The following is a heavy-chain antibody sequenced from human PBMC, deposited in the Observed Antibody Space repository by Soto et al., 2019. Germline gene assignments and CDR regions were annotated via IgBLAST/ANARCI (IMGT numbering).Heavy chain of an antibody. CDR2: INAGNGNT. CDR1: GYTFTSYA. V-gene: IGHV1-3*01. J-gene: IGHJ5*02. CDR3: ARGVVGPGHWLDP. D-gene: IGHD3-3*01. Sequence: QVQLVQSGAEVKKPGASVKVSCKASGYTFTSYAMHWVRQAPGQRLEWMGWINAGNGNTKYSQKLQGRVTITRDTTASTAYVELSSLRSEDTAVYSCARGVVGPGHWLDPWGKGTLVTVSS.